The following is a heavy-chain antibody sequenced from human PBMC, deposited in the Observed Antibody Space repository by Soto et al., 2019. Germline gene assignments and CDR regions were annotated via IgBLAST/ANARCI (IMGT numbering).Heavy chain of an antibody. CDR2: IKQDGSAT. Sequence: EVQLVESGGGLVQPGGSLRLSCAASEFSFSTSWMSWVRQAPGKGLEWVANIKQDGSATNYVDSVKGRFTISRDNAKKSLYLEMHNLRAEDTAVYHCARGYGDDYWGQGTLVTVSS. CDR3: ARGYGDDY. J-gene: IGHJ4*02. V-gene: IGHV3-7*04. D-gene: IGHD2-21*01. CDR1: EFSFSTSW.